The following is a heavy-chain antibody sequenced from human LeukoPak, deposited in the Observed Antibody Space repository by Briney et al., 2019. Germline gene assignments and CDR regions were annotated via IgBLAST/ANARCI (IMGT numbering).Heavy chain of an antibody. CDR3: ARVDGSGSYYIYYYYYMDV. V-gene: IGHV3-7*01. J-gene: IGHJ6*03. D-gene: IGHD3-10*01. CDR1: GFTFGSYW. CDR2: IKPDGSEK. Sequence: PGGSLRLSCAASGFTFGSYWMTWVRQAPGKGLEWVANIKPDGSEKYYLDSVKGRFTISRDNAKNSLYLQMNSLRAEDTAVYYCARVDGSGSYYIYYYYYMDVWGKGTTVTVSS.